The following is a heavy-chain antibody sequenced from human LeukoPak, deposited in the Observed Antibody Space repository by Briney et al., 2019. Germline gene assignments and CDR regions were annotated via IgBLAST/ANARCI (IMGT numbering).Heavy chain of an antibody. D-gene: IGHD6-19*01. CDR1: GFTFSSYG. Sequence: GGSLRLSCAASGFTFSSYGMHWVRQAPGKGLEWVAFIRYGGSNKYYADFVKGRFTISRDNSKNTLYLQRSSLRAEDTAVYYCAKDARSGYSSNLFDYWGQGTLVTVSS. CDR3: AKDARSGYSSNLFDY. J-gene: IGHJ4*02. CDR2: IRYGGSNK. V-gene: IGHV3-30*02.